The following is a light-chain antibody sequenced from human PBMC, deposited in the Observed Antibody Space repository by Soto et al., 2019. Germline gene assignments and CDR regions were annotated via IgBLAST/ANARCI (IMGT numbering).Light chain of an antibody. Sequence: QSVLTQPPSASGTPGHRVTISCSGSSSNIGTNTVNWCQQLPGTAPKLLIYNNHQRPSGVPDRFSGSKSGASTSLAISGLQSEDEADYYCAAWDDSLNGVVFGGGTKLTVL. CDR3: AAWDDSLNGVV. V-gene: IGLV1-44*01. CDR2: NNH. CDR1: SSNIGTNT. J-gene: IGLJ2*01.